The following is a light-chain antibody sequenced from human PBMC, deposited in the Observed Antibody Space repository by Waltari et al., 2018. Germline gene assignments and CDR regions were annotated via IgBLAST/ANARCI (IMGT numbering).Light chain of an antibody. V-gene: IGLV2-14*03. CDR2: DVV. CDR1: SSDVGGYNA. J-gene: IGLJ1*01. Sequence: QSALTQPASVSGSPAQSITISCTGTSSDVGGYNAVPWYQQPPGKAPKLMIYDVVSRPSGVPNRFSGSKSGNTASLVISGLQADDEADYYCSSYTSSISYVFGTGTKVTVL. CDR3: SSYTSSISYV.